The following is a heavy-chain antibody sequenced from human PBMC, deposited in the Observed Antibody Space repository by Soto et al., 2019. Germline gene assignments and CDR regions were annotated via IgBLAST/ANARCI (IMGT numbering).Heavy chain of an antibody. CDR1: GFSISDYG. CDR3: AKGAGDRLSLGMDV. D-gene: IGHD1-26*01. J-gene: IGHJ6*02. CDR2: ISYDGSNT. V-gene: IGHV3-30*18. Sequence: QVQLVESGGGVVQPGWYLRLSCAASGFSISDYGMEWVRQAPGKGLEWVALISYDGSNTYYADSVKGRFTISRDNSKDTLFLQMTGLRREDTAVYYCAKGAGDRLSLGMDVWGQGTTVTVSS.